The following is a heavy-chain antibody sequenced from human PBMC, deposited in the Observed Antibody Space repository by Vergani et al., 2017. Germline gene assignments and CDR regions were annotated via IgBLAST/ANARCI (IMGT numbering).Heavy chain of an antibody. D-gene: IGHD6-6*01. CDR1: GFTFDDYA. J-gene: IGHJ4*02. Sequence: EVQLVESGGGLVQPGRSLRLSCAASGFTFDDYAMHWVRQAPGKGLEWVSGLSWNSGSIGYADSVKGRFTISRDNAKNSLYLQMNSLRAEDTALYYCARDRGPRYSSSRGVKFDYWGQGTLVTVSS. CDR3: ARDRGPRYSSSRGVKFDY. CDR2: LSWNSGSI. V-gene: IGHV3-9*01.